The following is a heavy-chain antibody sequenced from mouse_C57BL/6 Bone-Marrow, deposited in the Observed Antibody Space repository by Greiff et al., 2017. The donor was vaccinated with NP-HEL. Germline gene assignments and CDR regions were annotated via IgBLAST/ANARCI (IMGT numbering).Heavy chain of an antibody. CDR1: GYTFTSYT. D-gene: IGHD3-2*02. V-gene: IGHV1-4*01. Sequence: VQLQQSGAELARPGASVKMSCKASGYTFTSYTMHWVKQRPGQGLEWIGYINPSSGYTKYNQKFKDKATLTADKSSSTAYMQLSSLTSEDSAVYYCAREGAQAIPAYWGQGTLVTVSA. J-gene: IGHJ3*01. CDR2: INPSSGYT. CDR3: AREGAQAIPAY.